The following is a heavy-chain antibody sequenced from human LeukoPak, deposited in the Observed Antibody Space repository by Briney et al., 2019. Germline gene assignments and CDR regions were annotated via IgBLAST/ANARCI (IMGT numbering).Heavy chain of an antibody. CDR2: MNPNSGNT. V-gene: IGHV1-8*01. CDR3: AEDGIRYCSSTSCSFDP. Sequence: ASVKVSCKASGYTFTSYDINWVRQATGQGLEWIGWMNPNSGNTGYAQKFQGRVTMTRNTSMSTAYMELSSLRSEDTAFFFQAEDGIRYCSSTSCSFDPWGQGTLVTVSS. CDR1: GYTFTSYD. J-gene: IGHJ5*02. D-gene: IGHD2-2*01.